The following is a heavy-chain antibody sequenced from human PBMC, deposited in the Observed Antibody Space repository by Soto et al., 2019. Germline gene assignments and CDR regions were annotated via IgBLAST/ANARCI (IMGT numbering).Heavy chain of an antibody. J-gene: IGHJ4*02. CDR3: AREDILGTRSFDY. D-gene: IGHD1-26*01. CDR1: GFTFSKYS. V-gene: IGHV3-48*02. CDR2: ISSNSVTI. Sequence: EVQLVESGGDLVQPGGSLRLSCEASGFTFSKYSMNWVRQAPGKGLVWLSYISSNSVTIYYADFVRGRFTISRDNAKNSLYLQMNSLRDEDTAVYYCAREDILGTRSFDYWGQGTLVTVSS.